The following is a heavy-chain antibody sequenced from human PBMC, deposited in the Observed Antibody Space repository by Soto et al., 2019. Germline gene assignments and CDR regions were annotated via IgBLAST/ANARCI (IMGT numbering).Heavy chain of an antibody. D-gene: IGHD3-3*01. Sequence: PSETLSLTCTVSGGSGMRGSYFWSWIRQPPGRKLEWIGYIYATENTNYNPSLKSRVNISADTSKNQFSLKLTSVTATDTAMYYCARGGEYDIWSGSSGWLVPWGQGTLVTVSS. V-gene: IGHV4-61*01. CDR3: ARGGEYDIWSGSSGWLVP. J-gene: IGHJ5*02. CDR1: GGSGMRGSYF. CDR2: IYATENT.